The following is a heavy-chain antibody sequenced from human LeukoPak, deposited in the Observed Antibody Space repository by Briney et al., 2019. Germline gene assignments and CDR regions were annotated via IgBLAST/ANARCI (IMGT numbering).Heavy chain of an antibody. CDR1: SDSIRSYY. J-gene: IGHJ4*02. D-gene: IGHD5-18*01. CDR2: FYYPGST. Sequence: SETLSLTCTVSSDSIRSYYWIWIRQPPGKGLEWIGYFYYPGSTNYNPSLKSRVTISLDTSKNHFSLKLSSVTAADTAVYYCARGVVDTVMVLTAHIDHWGQGTLVTVSA. V-gene: IGHV4-59*01. CDR3: ARGVVDTVMVLTAHIDH.